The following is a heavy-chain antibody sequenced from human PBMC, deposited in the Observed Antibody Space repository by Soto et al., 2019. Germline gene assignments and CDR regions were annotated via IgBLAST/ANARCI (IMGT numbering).Heavy chain of an antibody. D-gene: IGHD5-18*01. CDR1: GFTFSSYW. Sequence: GGSLRLSCAASGFTFSSYWMSWVRQAPGKGLEWVSNINQDGSEKYYVYSVKGRFTISRDNANNSLYLQMNSLRAEDTAVYYCARGVTLTARVTLFHXWGQGTLVTVSX. CDR2: INQDGSEK. V-gene: IGHV3-7*03. J-gene: IGHJ4*02. CDR3: ARGVTLTARVTLFHX.